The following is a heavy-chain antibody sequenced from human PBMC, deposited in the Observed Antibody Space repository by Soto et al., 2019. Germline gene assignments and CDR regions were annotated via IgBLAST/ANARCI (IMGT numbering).Heavy chain of an antibody. D-gene: IGHD1-26*01. J-gene: IGHJ4*02. Sequence: QVQLVESGGGVVQPGRSLRLSCAASGFTFSSYGMHWVRQAPGKGLEWVAVIWYDGSNKYYADSVKGRFTISRDNSKNTLYLQMNGLRAEDTAVYYCARGEGATNYFDYWGQGTLVTVSS. CDR2: IWYDGSNK. CDR3: ARGEGATNYFDY. CDR1: GFTFSSYG. V-gene: IGHV3-33*01.